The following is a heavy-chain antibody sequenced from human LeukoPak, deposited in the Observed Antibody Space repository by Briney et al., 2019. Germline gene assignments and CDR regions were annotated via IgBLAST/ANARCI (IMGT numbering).Heavy chain of an antibody. CDR3: ARGEYTSGFSDAFDI. V-gene: IGHV1-8*02. Sequence: GASVTVSCKPSGYIFNGYDINWVRQATGRGLEWMGWVNPTFGNTGYAEKFRGRVTMTSDRSMSTAYMELSSLRSEDTGVYYCARGEYTSGFSDAFDIWGQGTVVSVSP. J-gene: IGHJ3*02. D-gene: IGHD3-22*01. CDR1: GYIFNGYD. CDR2: VNPTFGNT.